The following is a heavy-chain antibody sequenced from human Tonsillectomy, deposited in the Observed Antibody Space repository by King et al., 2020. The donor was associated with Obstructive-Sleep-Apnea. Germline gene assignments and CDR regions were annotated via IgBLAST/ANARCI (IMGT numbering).Heavy chain of an antibody. V-gene: IGHV4-59*08. Sequence: QLQESGPGLVKPSETLSLTCTVSGGSISSYYWSWIRHPPGKGLEWIGYIYYSGSTNYNPSLKSRVTISVDTSKNQFSLKLSSVTAADTAVYYCARQSYCGGDCYSSGFDYWGQGTLVTVSS. CDR3: ARQSYCGGDCYSSGFDY. CDR2: IYYSGST. CDR1: GGSISSYY. J-gene: IGHJ4*02. D-gene: IGHD2-21*02.